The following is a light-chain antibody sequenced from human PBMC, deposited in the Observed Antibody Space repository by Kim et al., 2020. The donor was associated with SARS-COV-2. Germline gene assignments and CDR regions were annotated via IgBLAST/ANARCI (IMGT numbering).Light chain of an antibody. V-gene: IGLV1-44*01. CDR1: ASNIGGNN. J-gene: IGLJ3*02. Sequence: GQKVNMSCFGGASNIGGNNVHWYQQAPGTAPKLLIFADNKRPSGVPDRFSGAKSGASASLAISGLQSEDEADYYCATWDDSLNGWVFGGGTKVTVL. CDR2: ADN. CDR3: ATWDDSLNGWV.